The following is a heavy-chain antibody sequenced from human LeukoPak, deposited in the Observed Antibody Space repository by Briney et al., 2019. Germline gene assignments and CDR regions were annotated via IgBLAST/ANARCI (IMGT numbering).Heavy chain of an antibody. V-gene: IGHV1-2*02. Sequence: ASVKFSCKASGYTFTAYYMHWVRQATGQGLEWIGWINPNSVGTNYAKKFQGRVTMTRDTSISTAYMELSRLRSDDTAVYYCARSYYDILTGVINWFDPWGQGTLVTVSS. J-gene: IGHJ5*02. CDR2: INPNSVGT. CDR3: ARSYYDILTGVINWFDP. CDR1: GYTFTAYY. D-gene: IGHD3-9*01.